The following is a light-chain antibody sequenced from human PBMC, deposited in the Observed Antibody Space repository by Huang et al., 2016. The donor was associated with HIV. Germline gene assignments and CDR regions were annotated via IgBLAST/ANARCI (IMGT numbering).Light chain of an antibody. CDR2: GAS. V-gene: IGKV3-15*01. J-gene: IGKJ2*01. Sequence: EIAMTQSPATLYVSPGERVTLSCRASQSVSSNLAWYQQKPGQAPRLLLYGASTRATGIPARFSGSGSGTEFTLTISSLQSEDFAVYCCQQYNNWPPGDTFGQGTKLEIK. CDR1: QSVSSN. CDR3: QQYNNWPPGDT.